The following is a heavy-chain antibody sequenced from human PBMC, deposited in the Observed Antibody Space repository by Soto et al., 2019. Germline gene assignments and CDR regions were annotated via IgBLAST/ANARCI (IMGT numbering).Heavy chain of an antibody. CDR2: INTDGTST. J-gene: IGHJ4*02. CDR3: ARAVYITVTGESDH. D-gene: IGHD6-19*01. CDR1: GFTFSSYW. V-gene: IGHV3-74*01. Sequence: EVQLVESGGGLVQPGGSLRVSCAASGFTFSSYWMHWVRQTPGSGLVWVARINTDGTSTTYPDALEGRFTISRDNGRNTLYLQMNSLRAEDTAVYYCARAVYITVTGESDHWGQGTLVTVSS.